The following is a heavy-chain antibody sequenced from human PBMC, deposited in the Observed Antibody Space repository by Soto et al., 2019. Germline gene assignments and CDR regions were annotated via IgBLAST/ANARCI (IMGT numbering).Heavy chain of an antibody. CDR3: ARDGNFAFRGYSFGFDF. CDR1: GYRFTTFY. J-gene: IGHJ4*02. Sequence: ASVKVSCKASGYRFTTFYMHWVRRAPGRGLEWMGRMNLDTGGTTYAQKFQGRVTMTRDTSISTAYMEVTNLKSDDTAVYYCARDGNFAFRGYSFGFDFWGQGTLVTVSS. CDR2: MNLDTGGT. D-gene: IGHD5-18*01. V-gene: IGHV1-2*06.